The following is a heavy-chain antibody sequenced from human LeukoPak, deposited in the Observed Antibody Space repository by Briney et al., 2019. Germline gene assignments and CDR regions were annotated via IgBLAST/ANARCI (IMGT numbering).Heavy chain of an antibody. CDR1: GSTVSTTY. Sequence: GGSRRLSCPAPGSTVSTTYLTWVRQAPGKGLGWVSVIYSGGSTYYADSVKGRFTISRDNSKNTLYLQMNSLRAEDTAVYYCAKDRIAAAGWFDYWGQGTLVTVSS. D-gene: IGHD6-13*01. CDR3: AKDRIAAAGWFDY. V-gene: IGHV3-66*01. J-gene: IGHJ4*02. CDR2: IYSGGST.